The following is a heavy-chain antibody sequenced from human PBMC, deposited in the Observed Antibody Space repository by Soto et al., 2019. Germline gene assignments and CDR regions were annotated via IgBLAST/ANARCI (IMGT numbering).Heavy chain of an antibody. Sequence: AASVKVSCKASGYTFTSYDINWVRQATGQGLEWMGWMNPNSGNTGYAQKFQGRVTMTRNTSISTAYMELSSLRSEDTAVYYCARGGGPTYYYYYGMDVWGQGTTVTVSS. CDR2: MNPNSGNT. CDR1: GYTFTSYD. CDR3: ARGGGPTYYYYYGMDV. J-gene: IGHJ6*02. V-gene: IGHV1-8*01.